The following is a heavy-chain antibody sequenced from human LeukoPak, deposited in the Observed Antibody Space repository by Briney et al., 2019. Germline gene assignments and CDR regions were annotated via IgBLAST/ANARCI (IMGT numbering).Heavy chain of an antibody. V-gene: IGHV3-66*01. CDR3: AKDLLVGATAFDI. J-gene: IGHJ3*02. Sequence: GGSLRLSCAASGFTVGYNYMTWVRQAPGKGLEWVAAIYNSGSTYYADSVKGRFTISRDNSKNTLYLQVNSLRAEDTAVYYCAKDLLVGATAFDIWGQGTMVTVSS. D-gene: IGHD1-26*01. CDR2: IYNSGST. CDR1: GFTVGYNY.